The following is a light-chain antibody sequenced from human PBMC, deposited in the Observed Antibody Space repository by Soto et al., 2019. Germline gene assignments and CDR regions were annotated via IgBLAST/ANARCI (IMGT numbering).Light chain of an antibody. Sequence: DIQMTQSPSSLSASVGDRVTITCRASQSITTYLNWYQQKQGKAPKLLIYAASNLQSGVPSRFSGSGSGTDFTLTISSLQPEDFATYYCQQSYSTPYTFGQGTELEIK. V-gene: IGKV1-39*01. CDR3: QQSYSTPYT. CDR1: QSITTY. J-gene: IGKJ2*01. CDR2: AAS.